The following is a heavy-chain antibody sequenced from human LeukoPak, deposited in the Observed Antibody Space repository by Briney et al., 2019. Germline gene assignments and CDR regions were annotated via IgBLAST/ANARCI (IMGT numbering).Heavy chain of an antibody. V-gene: IGHV1-69*13. D-gene: IGHD3-22*01. Sequence: SVKVSCKASGITVTDYFIHWVRQAPGQGLEWMGGIIPIFGTANYAQKFQGRVTITADESTSTAYMEVSSLRSEDTAVYYCARAVDSGYYTPFDYWGQGTLVTVSS. J-gene: IGHJ4*02. CDR1: GITVTDYF. CDR2: IIPIFGTA. CDR3: ARAVDSGYYTPFDY.